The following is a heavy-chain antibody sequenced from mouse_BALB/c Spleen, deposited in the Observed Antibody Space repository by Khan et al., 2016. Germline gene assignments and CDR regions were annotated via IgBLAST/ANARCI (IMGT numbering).Heavy chain of an antibody. J-gene: IGHJ3*01. Sequence: EVQLQESGPSLVKPSQTLSLTCSVTGDSITNGYWNWIRKFPGNKLDYMGYISYSDSTYYNPSLKSRISITRDTSNNQYYLQLNSVTAEDTATYYCSRSAGSSFAYGGQGTLVTVSA. D-gene: IGHD1-1*01. CDR3: SRSAGSSFAY. V-gene: IGHV3-8*02. CDR2: ISYSDST. CDR1: GDSITNGY.